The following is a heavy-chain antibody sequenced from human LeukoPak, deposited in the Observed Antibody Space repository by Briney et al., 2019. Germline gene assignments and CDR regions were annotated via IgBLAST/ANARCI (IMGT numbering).Heavy chain of an antibody. CDR2: IYYSGSP. J-gene: IGHJ6*03. D-gene: IGHD6-19*01. V-gene: IGHV4-39*07. Sequence: PSQTLSLTCTVSGGSISSSSYYWGWIRQPPGKGLEWIGSIYYSGSPYYNPSLKSRVTISVDTSKNQFSLKLSSVTAADTAVYYCARDSGWLYYYYYYMDVWGKGTTVTVSS. CDR1: GGSISSSSYY. CDR3: ARDSGWLYYYYYYMDV.